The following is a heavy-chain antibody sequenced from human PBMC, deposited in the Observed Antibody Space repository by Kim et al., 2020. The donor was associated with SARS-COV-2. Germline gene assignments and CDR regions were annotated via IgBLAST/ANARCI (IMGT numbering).Heavy chain of an antibody. CDR2: IYYSGST. CDR3: ARAPWLLPDY. J-gene: IGHJ4*02. Sequence: SETLSLTCTVSGGSITNYFWSWIRQPPGKGLEWIGHIYYSGSTNYNPSLKSRVTISVDTSKNQFSLKLSSVTIADTAVYYCARAPWLLPDYWGQGTLVTVSS. V-gene: IGHV4-59*13. CDR1: GGSITNYF. D-gene: IGHD2-15*01.